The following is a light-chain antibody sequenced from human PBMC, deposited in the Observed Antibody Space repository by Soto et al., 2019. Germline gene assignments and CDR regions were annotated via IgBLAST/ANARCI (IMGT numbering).Light chain of an antibody. V-gene: IGLV2-14*01. J-gene: IGLJ1*01. CDR3: CSYTGASTYV. Sequence: QSALTQPASVSGSPGQSVTISCAGTSGDVGGYNYVSWYQQHPGKAPKLMIHAVTNRPSGVSNRFSGSKSGNTASLTISSLQAGDEADYYCCSYTGASTYVFGTGTKLTVL. CDR2: AVT. CDR1: SGDVGGYNY.